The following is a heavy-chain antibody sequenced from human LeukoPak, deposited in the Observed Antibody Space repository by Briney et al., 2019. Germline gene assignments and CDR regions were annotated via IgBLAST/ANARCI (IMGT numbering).Heavy chain of an antibody. CDR1: GFTFSSHW. Sequence: PGGSLRLSCAASGFTFSSHWMTWVRQAPGKGLEWVSVIYSGGSTYYADSVKGRFTISRDNSKNTLYLQMNSLRAEDTAVYYCARDWPAYCGGDCYGMDVWGQGTTVTVSS. CDR3: ARDWPAYCGGDCYGMDV. V-gene: IGHV3-66*01. CDR2: IYSGGST. D-gene: IGHD2-21*01. J-gene: IGHJ6*02.